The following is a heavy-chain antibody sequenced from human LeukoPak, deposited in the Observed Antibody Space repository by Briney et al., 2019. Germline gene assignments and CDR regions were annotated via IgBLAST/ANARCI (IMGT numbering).Heavy chain of an antibody. Sequence: GASVKVSCKASGYTFTFHGVNWVRQAPGQGLEWMGWVSAYNNKTNYAQKLQGRVTMTTDPSTTTASMELSSLRSEDTAVYYCATVRGCSSTSCYFWFDPWGQGTLVTVSS. CDR3: ATVRGCSSTSCYFWFDP. V-gene: IGHV1-18*01. J-gene: IGHJ5*02. D-gene: IGHD2-2*01. CDR1: GYTFTFHG. CDR2: VSAYNNKT.